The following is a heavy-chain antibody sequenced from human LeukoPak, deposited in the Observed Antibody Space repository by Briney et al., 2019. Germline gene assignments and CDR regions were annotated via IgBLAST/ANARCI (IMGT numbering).Heavy chain of an antibody. CDR1: GYTFTSYG. V-gene: IGHV1-2*06. D-gene: IGHD2-2*01. Sequence: GASVKVSCKVSGYTFTSYGISWVRQAPGQGLEWMGRINPNSGGTNYAQKFQGRVTMTRDTSISTAYMELSRLRSDDTAVYYCARICSSTSCSSYYYYGMDVWGQGTTVTVSS. J-gene: IGHJ6*02. CDR3: ARICSSTSCSSYYYYGMDV. CDR2: INPNSGGT.